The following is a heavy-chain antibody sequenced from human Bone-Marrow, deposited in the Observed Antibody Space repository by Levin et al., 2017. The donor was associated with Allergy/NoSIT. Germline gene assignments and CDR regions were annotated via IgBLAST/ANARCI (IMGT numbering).Heavy chain of an antibody. CDR1: GYTFTSYY. CDR3: AREFVVVVVATAPPRDSDAFDI. J-gene: IGHJ3*02. V-gene: IGHV1-46*01. CDR2: INPSGGSP. Sequence: GESLKISCKASGYTFTSYYMHWVRQAPGQGPEWMGIINPSGGSPTYAQKFQGRVTMTRDTSTSTVYMELSSLRSEDTAVYYCAREFVVVVVATAPPRDSDAFDIWGQGTMVTVSS. D-gene: IGHD2-15*01.